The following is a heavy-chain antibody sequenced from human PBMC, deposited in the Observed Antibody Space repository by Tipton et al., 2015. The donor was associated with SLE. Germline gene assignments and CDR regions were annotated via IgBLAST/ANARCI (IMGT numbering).Heavy chain of an antibody. CDR3: ARGYSSSWYYLDY. CDR1: GGSISSYY. Sequence: TLSLTCTVSGGSISSYYWSWIRQPPGKGLEWIGYIYYSGSTYYNPSLKSRVTISVDTSKNQFSLKLSSVTAADTAVYYCARGYSSSWYYLDYWGQGTLVTVSS. J-gene: IGHJ4*02. D-gene: IGHD6-13*01. CDR2: IYYSGST. V-gene: IGHV4-59*06.